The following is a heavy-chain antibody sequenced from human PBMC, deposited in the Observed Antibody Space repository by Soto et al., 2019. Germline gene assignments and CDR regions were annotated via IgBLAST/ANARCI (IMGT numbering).Heavy chain of an antibody. Sequence: QVQLVQSGAEVKKPGSSVKVSCKASGGTFSSYAISWVRQAPGQGLEWMGGIIPIFGTATYAQKFQGRVTIAADDSTSTAYMELSSLRSEDTAVYYCARNGSYYYSYCMDVWGQGTTVSVYS. V-gene: IGHV1-69*12. CDR1: GGTFSSYA. CDR2: IIPIFGTA. D-gene: IGHD1-26*01. CDR3: ARNGSYYYSYCMDV. J-gene: IGHJ6*02.